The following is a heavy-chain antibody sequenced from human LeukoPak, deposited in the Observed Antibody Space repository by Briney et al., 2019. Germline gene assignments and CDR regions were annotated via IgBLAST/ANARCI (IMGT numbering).Heavy chain of an antibody. V-gene: IGHV1-2*02. CDR3: ARVVAGNWFDH. J-gene: IGHJ5*02. D-gene: IGHD6-19*01. CDR2: INPNSGGT. CDR1: GYTFTVYY. Sequence: ASVRVSFTASGYTFTVYYMHWVRQAPGQGGEGMGWINPNSGGTNYSQKFQGRVTITRDTSITTAYMELSRLRSDDTAVYYCARVVAGNWFDHWGQGTLVTVSS.